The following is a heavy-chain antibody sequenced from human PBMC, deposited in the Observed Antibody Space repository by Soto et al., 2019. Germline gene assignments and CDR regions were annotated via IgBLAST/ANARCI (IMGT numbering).Heavy chain of an antibody. J-gene: IGHJ6*02. Sequence: GGSLRLSCAASGFTFSNYAMHWVRQAPGKGLEWVAVISYDGSDKYNANSVKGRFTTSRDNSKNTLYLQMNSLRAEDTAVYYCARGTGTNGYNYYYFGMDVWGQGTTVTVSS. CDR2: ISYDGSDK. D-gene: IGHD5-18*01. V-gene: IGHV3-30-3*01. CDR1: GFTFSNYA. CDR3: ARGTGTNGYNYYYFGMDV.